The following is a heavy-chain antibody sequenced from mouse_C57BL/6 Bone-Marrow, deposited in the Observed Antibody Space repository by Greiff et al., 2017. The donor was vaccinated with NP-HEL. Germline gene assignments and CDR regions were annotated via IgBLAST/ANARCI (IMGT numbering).Heavy chain of an antibody. D-gene: IGHD2-3*01. CDR1: GYTFTSYG. CDR3: ARQWLLHY. V-gene: IGHV1-58*01. J-gene: IGHJ2*01. Sequence: EVQLQQSGAELVRPGSSVKMSCKTSGYTFTSYGINWVKQRPGQGLEWIGYIYIGNGYTEYHEKFKGKATLTSETSSSTDDMQLSSLTSEDSAIYFCARQWLLHYWGQGTTLTVSS. CDR2: IYIGNGYT.